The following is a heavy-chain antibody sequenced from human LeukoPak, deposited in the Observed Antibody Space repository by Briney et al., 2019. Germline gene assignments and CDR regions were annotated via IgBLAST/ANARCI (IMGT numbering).Heavy chain of an antibody. D-gene: IGHD6-13*01. Sequence: RVSCKASGYTFTSYYMHWVRQAPGKGLEWVAVISYDGRNKHYPDSVKGRFTISRDISTDTLWLQMDSLRTEDTAVYYCAKGPLRGTAGAIDYWGQGTLVTVSS. V-gene: IGHV3-30*18. J-gene: IGHJ4*02. CDR1: GYTFTSYY. CDR3: AKGPLRGTAGAIDY. CDR2: ISYDGRNK.